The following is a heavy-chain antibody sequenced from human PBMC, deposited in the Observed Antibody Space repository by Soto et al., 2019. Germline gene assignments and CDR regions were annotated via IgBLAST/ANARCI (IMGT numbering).Heavy chain of an antibody. CDR1: GFTFSNAL. CDR2: IKSKTDGGTT. V-gene: IGHV3-15*01. Sequence: EVQLVESGGGLVKPGGTLRLSCAASGFTFSNALKSWVRQAPGKGLEWVGRIKSKTDGGTTDYAAPEKGTFTISRDDSKNTLYLQMNSLKTEDTAVYYCTTDIVGATDYWGQGTLVTVSS. J-gene: IGHJ4*02. D-gene: IGHD1-26*01. CDR3: TTDIVGATDY.